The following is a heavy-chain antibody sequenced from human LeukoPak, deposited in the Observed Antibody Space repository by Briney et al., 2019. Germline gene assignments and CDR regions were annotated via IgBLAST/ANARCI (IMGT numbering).Heavy chain of an antibody. V-gene: IGHV4-34*01. J-gene: IGHJ4*02. D-gene: IGHD3-3*01. CDR2: INHSGST. CDR1: GGSFSGYY. CDR3: ARGLNDSWTGENY. Sequence: SETLSLTCAVYGGSFSGYYWSWIRQPPGRGLEWIGEINHSGSTNYNPSLKSRVTISVDTSKNQFSLKLSSVTAADTAVYYCARGLNDSWTGENYWGQGTLVTVSS.